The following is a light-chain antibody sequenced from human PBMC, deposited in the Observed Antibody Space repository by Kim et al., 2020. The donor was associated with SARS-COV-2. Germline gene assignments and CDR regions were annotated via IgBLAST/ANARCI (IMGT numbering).Light chain of an antibody. CDR2: GAS. CDR3: LQHNTYPVT. V-gene: IGKV1-17*01. CDR1: QAFRNE. J-gene: IGKJ5*01. Sequence: ASVGDRVTITCRASQAFRNELGWYQQNPGRAPQRLIYGASSLQSGVPSRFSGSGSGTEFTLPISRLQPEDFSTYFCLQHNTYPVTFGQGTRLEI.